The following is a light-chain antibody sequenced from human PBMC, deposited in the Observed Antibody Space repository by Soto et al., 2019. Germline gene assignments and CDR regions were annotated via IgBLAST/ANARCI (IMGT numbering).Light chain of an antibody. CDR1: SGDIGSYTY. CDR2: EVT. Sequence: QSALTQPASVSGSPGQSITISCTGTSGDIGSYTYVSWYQQYPGKAPKLLISEVTNRPSGVSNRFSGSKSGNTASLTISGLQAEDEAHYYCSSCTTHSPPVVFGGGTQLTVL. J-gene: IGLJ7*01. V-gene: IGLV2-14*01. CDR3: SSCTTHSPPVV.